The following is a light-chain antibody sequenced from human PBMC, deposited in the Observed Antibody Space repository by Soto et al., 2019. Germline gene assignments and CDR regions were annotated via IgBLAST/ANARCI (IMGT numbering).Light chain of an antibody. V-gene: IGKV1-39*01. CDR3: LQSFSIPA. Sequence: IEITQTPSSLSASVEDRVTITCRASQSISSYLNWYQQKPGKAPKLLIYAASSLQSGVPSRFSGSGSVTDFTLTISCLQPDGFATYYCLQSFSIPAFGQGTKVDIK. J-gene: IGKJ1*01. CDR1: QSISSY. CDR2: AAS.